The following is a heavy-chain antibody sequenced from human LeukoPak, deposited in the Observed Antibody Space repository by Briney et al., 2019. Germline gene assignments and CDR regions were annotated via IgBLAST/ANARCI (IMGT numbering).Heavy chain of an antibody. J-gene: IGHJ4*02. D-gene: IGHD5-18*01. V-gene: IGHV4-4*07. CDR2: IYTSGST. CDR1: GGSISSYY. CDR3: ARVDTAMVFDY. Sequence: SETLPLTCTVSGGSISSYYWSWIRQPAGKGLEWIGRIYTSGSTNYNPSLKSRVTMSVDTSKNQFSLRLSSVTAADTAVYYCARVDTAMVFDYWGQGTLVTVSS.